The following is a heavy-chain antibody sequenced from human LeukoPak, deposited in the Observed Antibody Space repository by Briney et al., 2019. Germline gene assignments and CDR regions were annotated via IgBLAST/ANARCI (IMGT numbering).Heavy chain of an antibody. D-gene: IGHD2-2*01. CDR1: GFTFNSYA. Sequence: GGSLRLSCAASGFTFNSYAMTWVRQVPGKVLEWVSSISGIVGSTMYTDSVTERFTISRDNSKNTLYLQMNSLRAEDTAAYYCAKDLRVIVVTYYMDVWGKGTTVTVSS. V-gene: IGHV3-23*01. CDR2: ISGIVGST. J-gene: IGHJ6*03. CDR3: AKDLRVIVVTYYMDV.